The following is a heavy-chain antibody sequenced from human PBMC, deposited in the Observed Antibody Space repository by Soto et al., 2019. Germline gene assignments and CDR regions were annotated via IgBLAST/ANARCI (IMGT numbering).Heavy chain of an antibody. D-gene: IGHD3-3*01. V-gene: IGHV4-39*01. CDR2: IYYSGST. CDR1: GGSISSSSYY. Sequence: SETLSLTCTVSGGSISSSSYYWGWIRQPPGKGLEWIGSIYYSGSTYYNPSLKSRVTISVDTSKNQFSLKLSSVTAADTAVYYCARHQGRVTLFGLAPIPFGMDAWGQGPTVT. J-gene: IGHJ6*02. CDR3: ARHQGRVTLFGLAPIPFGMDA.